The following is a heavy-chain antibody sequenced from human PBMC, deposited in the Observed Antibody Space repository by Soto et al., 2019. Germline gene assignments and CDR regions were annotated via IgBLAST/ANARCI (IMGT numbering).Heavy chain of an antibody. CDR2: IIPILGIA. J-gene: IGHJ4*02. CDR1: GGTFSSYT. CDR3: ASSRVEMATINPSGLYDY. V-gene: IGHV1-69*02. D-gene: IGHD5-12*01. Sequence: SVKVSCKASGGTFSSYTISWVRQAPGQGLEWMGRIIPILGIANYAQKFQGRVTITADKSTSTAYMELSSLRSEDTAVYYCASSRVEMATINPSGLYDYWGQG.